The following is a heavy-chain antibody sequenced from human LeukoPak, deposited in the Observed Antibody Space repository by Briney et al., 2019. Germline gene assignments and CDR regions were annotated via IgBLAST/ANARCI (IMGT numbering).Heavy chain of an antibody. CDR1: GGSIDFYY. CDR3: ARGGGGGGGGGFDI. Sequence: SETLSLTCAVSGGSIDFYYWSWIRQPPGKGLEWIGKMSYSGSSQYNPSLENRVTLSLDTSKGQFSLKLASATAADTAVYYCARGGGGGGGGGFDIWGQGTLVSVSS. V-gene: IGHV4-59*12. J-gene: IGHJ3*02. CDR2: MSYSGSS. D-gene: IGHD2-15*01.